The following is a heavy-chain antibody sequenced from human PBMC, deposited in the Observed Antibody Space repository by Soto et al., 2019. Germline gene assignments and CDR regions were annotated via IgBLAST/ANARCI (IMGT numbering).Heavy chain of an antibody. D-gene: IGHD5-12*01. CDR2: INSDGSNT. CDR1: GFTFYNHW. J-gene: IGHJ5*02. CDR3: ARGAYSAYWLDP. Sequence: EVQLVESGGGLVQPGGSLRLSCAASGFTFYNHWLHWVRQAPGKGLVWVSRINSDGSNTNYADSVKGRFTISRDNAKNTVYLQVNSLSAEDTAVYYCARGAYSAYWLDPWGQGTLVTVSS. V-gene: IGHV3-74*01.